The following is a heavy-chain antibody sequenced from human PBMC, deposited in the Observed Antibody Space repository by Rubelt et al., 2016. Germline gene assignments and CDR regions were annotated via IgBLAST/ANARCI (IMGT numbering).Heavy chain of an antibody. Sequence: QMHLQESGPGLVKPSETMSLTCTVSDGSISSSSDYWGWIRQPPGTGLEWIGSIDYSGITYYKPYTKSRVTIQVDTSKNQLSLKLSSLTAAGTDVNKFAGVNIGVRPSANFDDWGQGTLVTVSS. J-gene: IGHJ4*02. CDR3: AGVNIGVRPSANFDD. V-gene: IGHV4-39*07. D-gene: IGHD2-2*01. CDR1: DGSISSSSDY. CDR2: IDYSGIT.